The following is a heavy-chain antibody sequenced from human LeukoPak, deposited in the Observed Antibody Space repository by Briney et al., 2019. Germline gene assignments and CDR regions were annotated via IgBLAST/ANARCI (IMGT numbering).Heavy chain of an antibody. Sequence: GGSLKISCKGSGYSFTSYWIGWVRQMPGKGLEGMGIIYPGDSDTRYSPSFQGQVTISADKSISTAYLQWSSLKASDTAMYYCARQHLGYCSGGNFYSDYWGQGTLVTVSS. D-gene: IGHD2-15*01. CDR3: ARQHLGYCSGGNFYSDY. J-gene: IGHJ4*02. CDR1: GYSFTSYW. V-gene: IGHV5-51*01. CDR2: IYPGDSDT.